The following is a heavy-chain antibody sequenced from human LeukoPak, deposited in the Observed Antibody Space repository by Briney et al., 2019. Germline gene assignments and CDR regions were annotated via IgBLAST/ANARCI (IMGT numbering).Heavy chain of an antibody. CDR2: IIPIFGTA. CDR3: ARELTGYSSSWSFDY. J-gene: IGHJ4*02. D-gene: IGHD6-13*01. V-gene: IGHV1-69*06. Sequence: GASVKVSCKASGGTFSSYAISWVRQAPGQGLEWMGGIIPIFGTANYAQKFQGRVTITADKSTSTAYMELSSLRSEDTAVYYCARELTGYSSSWSFDYWGQGTLVTVSS. CDR1: GGTFSSYA.